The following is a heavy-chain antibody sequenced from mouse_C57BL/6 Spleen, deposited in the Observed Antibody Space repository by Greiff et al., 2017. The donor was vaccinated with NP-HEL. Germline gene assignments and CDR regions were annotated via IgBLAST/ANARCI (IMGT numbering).Heavy chain of an antibody. V-gene: IGHV1-82*01. CDR1: GYAFSSSW. J-gene: IGHJ2*01. D-gene: IGHD2-3*01. CDR2: IYPGDGDT. CDR3: ARSVYDGYYLYYFDY. Sequence: QVQLQQSGPELVKPGASVKISCKASGYAFSSSWMNWVKQRPGKGLEWIGRIYPGDGDTNYNGKFKGKATLTADKSSSTAYMQRSSLTSEDSAVYFCARSVYDGYYLYYFDYWGQGTTLTVSS.